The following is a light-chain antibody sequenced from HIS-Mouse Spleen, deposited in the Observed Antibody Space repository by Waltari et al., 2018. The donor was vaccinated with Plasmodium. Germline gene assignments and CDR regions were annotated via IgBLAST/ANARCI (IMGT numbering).Light chain of an antibody. CDR1: VLAKKY. CDR3: YSAADNNRV. CDR2: KDS. V-gene: IGLV3-27*01. J-gene: IGLJ3*02. Sequence: SYELTQPSSVSVSPGQTARTTCSGDVLAKKYARGFQQTPGQAPVLVIYKDSERPSGIPERFSGSSSGTTVTLTISGAQVEDEADYYCYSAADNNRVFGGGTKLTVL.